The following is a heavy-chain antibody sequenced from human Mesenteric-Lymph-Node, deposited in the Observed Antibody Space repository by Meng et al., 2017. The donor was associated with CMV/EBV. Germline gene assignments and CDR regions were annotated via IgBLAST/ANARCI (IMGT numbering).Heavy chain of an antibody. J-gene: IGHJ6*02. CDR3: ARGHFFHSSYQWSGSQKKHITAMGSGRGMDV. V-gene: IGHV4-34*01. CDR2: INHSGST. D-gene: IGHD5-18*01. Sequence: PPGEGLEWIGEINHSGSTNYSPSLKSRVTISVDTSKNQFSLKLSSVTAADTAVYYCARGHFFHSSYQWSGSQKKHITAMGSGRGMDVWGQGTTVTVSS.